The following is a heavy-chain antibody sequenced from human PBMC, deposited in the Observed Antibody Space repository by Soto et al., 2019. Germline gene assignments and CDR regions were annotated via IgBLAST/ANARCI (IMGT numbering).Heavy chain of an antibody. J-gene: IGHJ5*02. V-gene: IGHV4-4*07. CDR1: GGSISSYY. D-gene: IGHD3-22*01. CDR2: IYTSGST. CDR3: AREPYVHYYDSSGYYYRWFDP. Sequence: SETLSLTCTVSGGSISSYYWSWIRQPAGKGLEWIGRIYTSGSTNYNPSLKSRVTTSADTSKNQFSLKLSSVTAADTAVYYCAREPYVHYYDSSGYYYRWFDPWGQGTLVIVSS.